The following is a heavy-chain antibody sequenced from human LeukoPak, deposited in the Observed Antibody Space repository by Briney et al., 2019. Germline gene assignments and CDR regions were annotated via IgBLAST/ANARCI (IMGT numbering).Heavy chain of an antibody. Sequence: SETLSLTCSVSGDSNSRSDSYWDWIRQPPGKGLEWIGTIYYSGRTYYSPSLKSRVTMSVDTPNNQFSLNLRSVTAADTAVYYCARRRYYDGSGYLEWGQGTLLSVSS. CDR2: IYYSGRT. J-gene: IGHJ1*01. CDR3: ARRRYYDGSGYLE. V-gene: IGHV4-39*01. CDR1: GDSNSRSDSY. D-gene: IGHD3-22*01.